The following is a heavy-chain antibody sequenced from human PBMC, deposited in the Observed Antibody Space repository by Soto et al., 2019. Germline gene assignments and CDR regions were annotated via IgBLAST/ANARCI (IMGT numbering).Heavy chain of an antibody. CDR3: ARGIAPSGFDY. Sequence: SETLSLTCAVYGGSFSGYYWSWIRQPPGKGLEWIGEINRSGSTNYNPSLKSRVTISVDTSKNQFSLKLSSVTAADTAVYYCARGIAPSGFDYWGQGTLVTVSS. CDR1: GGSFSGYY. V-gene: IGHV4-34*09. CDR2: INRSGST. J-gene: IGHJ4*02. D-gene: IGHD2-15*01.